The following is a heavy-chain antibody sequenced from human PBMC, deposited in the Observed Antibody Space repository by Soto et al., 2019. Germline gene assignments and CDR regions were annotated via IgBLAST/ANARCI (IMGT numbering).Heavy chain of an antibody. D-gene: IGHD3-9*01. V-gene: IGHV5-51*01. CDR3: ARRCYGIWTGYYTPQPFDY. CDR1: GYSFTSYW. Sequence: GESLKISCKGSGYSFTSYWIGWVRQMPGKGLERMGIIYAGDSDTRYSPSFQGQVTISADKSISTAYLQWSSLKASDTAMYYCARRCYGIWTGYYTPQPFDYWGQGTLVTVSS. J-gene: IGHJ4*02. CDR2: IYAGDSDT.